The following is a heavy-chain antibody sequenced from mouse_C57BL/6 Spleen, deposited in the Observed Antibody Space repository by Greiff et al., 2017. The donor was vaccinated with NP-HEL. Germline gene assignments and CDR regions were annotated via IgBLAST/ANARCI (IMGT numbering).Heavy chain of an antibody. V-gene: IGHV1-69*01. J-gene: IGHJ2*01. CDR2: IDPSDSYT. Sequence: VQLQQSGAELVMPGASVKLSCKASGYTFTSYWMHWVKQRPGQGLEWIGEIDPSDSYTNYNQKFKGKSTLTVDKSSSTAYMQLSSLTSEDSAVYYCARGEGGFDYWGQGTTLTVSS. D-gene: IGHD1-1*02. CDR3: ARGEGGFDY. CDR1: GYTFTSYW.